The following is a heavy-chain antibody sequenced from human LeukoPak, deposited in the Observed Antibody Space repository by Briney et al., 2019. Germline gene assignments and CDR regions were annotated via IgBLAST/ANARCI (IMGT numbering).Heavy chain of an antibody. CDR3: ATYSGYDYYFDY. CDR2: IYYSGST. J-gene: IGHJ4*02. D-gene: IGHD5-12*01. Sequence: SETLSLTCTVSGGSISSSSYYWGWIRQPPGKGLEWIGSIYYSGSTYYNPSLKSRVTISVDTSKNQFSLKLSSVTAADTAVYYCATYSGYDYYFDYWGQGTLVTVSS. CDR1: GGSISSSSYY. V-gene: IGHV4-39*01.